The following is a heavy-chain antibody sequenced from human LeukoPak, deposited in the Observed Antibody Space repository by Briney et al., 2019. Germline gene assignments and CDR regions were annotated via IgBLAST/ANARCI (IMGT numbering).Heavy chain of an antibody. CDR3: ARHYYDSSGYIEDFDY. CDR1: GGSISSYY. J-gene: IGHJ4*02. CDR2: IYYSGST. Sequence: SETLSLTCTVSGGSISSYYWSWIRQPPGKGLEWIGYIYYSGSTNYNPSLKSRVTISVDTSKNQFSLKLSSVTAADTAVYYCARHYYDSSGYIEDFDYWGQGTLVTVSS. D-gene: IGHD3-22*01. V-gene: IGHV4-59*08.